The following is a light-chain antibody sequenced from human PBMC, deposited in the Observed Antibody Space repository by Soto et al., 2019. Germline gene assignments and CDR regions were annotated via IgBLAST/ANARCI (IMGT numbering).Light chain of an antibody. CDR2: GVT. V-gene: IGLV2-8*01. CDR3: SSYAGNNLI. Sequence: QSALTQPPSASGSPGQSVTISCTGASSDVGGYDYVSWYQQHPGKAPKLMIYGVTKRPSGVPDRFSGSKSGNTASLTVSGLQAEDEAVYYCSSYAGNNLIFGGGTKLTVL. J-gene: IGLJ2*01. CDR1: SSDVGGYDY.